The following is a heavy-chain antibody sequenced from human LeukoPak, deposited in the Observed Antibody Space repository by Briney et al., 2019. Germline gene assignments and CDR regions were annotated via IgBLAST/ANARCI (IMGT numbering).Heavy chain of an antibody. CDR2: IFPTGST. CDR3: ARMAGRTLDH. Sequence: SQTLSLTCVVSGGSISTIGYSWSWIRRPPGKGLEWIGYIFPTGSTSYSPSLKSRVTISLDRSKNLFSMTLNSVTAADTAVYYCARMAGRTLDHWGQGTLVTVSS. CDR1: GGSISTIGYS. J-gene: IGHJ4*02. V-gene: IGHV4-30-2*01. D-gene: IGHD1-7*01.